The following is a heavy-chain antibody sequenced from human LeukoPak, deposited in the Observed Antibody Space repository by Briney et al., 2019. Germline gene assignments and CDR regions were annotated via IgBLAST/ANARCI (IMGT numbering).Heavy chain of an antibody. CDR2: SGSGDRT. D-gene: IGHD3-10*01. CDR1: GFTFSTYA. V-gene: IGHV3-23*01. J-gene: IGHJ4*02. CDR3: AKSQAGVNAPLDY. Sequence: GSLRLSCAVSGFTFSTYAMTWVRQAPGKGLEWVSVSGSGDRTFNPDSVQGRFTISRDNSKNTLYLQMNSLRGDDTAIYYCAKSQAGVNAPLDYWGQGTLVTVSS.